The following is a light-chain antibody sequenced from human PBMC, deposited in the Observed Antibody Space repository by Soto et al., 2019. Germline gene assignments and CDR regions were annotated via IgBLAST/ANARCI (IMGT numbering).Light chain of an antibody. V-gene: IGLV1-51*01. CDR2: DNN. Sequence: QSVLTQPPSVSAAPGQKVTISCSGSSSNIGNNFVTWYQQLPGTAPKLLIYDNNKRPSGVPDRFSGSRSGTSASLAIVGLRSEDEAIYYCAAWDASLSACVFGNGTKVTVL. CDR1: SSNIGNNF. CDR3: AAWDASLSACV. J-gene: IGLJ1*01.